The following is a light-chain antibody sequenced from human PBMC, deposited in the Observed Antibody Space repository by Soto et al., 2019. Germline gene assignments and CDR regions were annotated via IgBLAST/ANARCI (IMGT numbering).Light chain of an antibody. CDR2: GAS. CDR3: QHYDDWPPWT. Sequence: DIVMTHSPATLSLSQGQRATLSCRASQNVGTNLAWYQQKPGQPPRLLIYGASTRATGIPARFSGSGSGTEFTLTINSLKSEDFAVYYCQHYDDWPPWTFGQGTKVDIK. CDR1: QNVGTN. J-gene: IGKJ1*01. V-gene: IGKV3-15*01.